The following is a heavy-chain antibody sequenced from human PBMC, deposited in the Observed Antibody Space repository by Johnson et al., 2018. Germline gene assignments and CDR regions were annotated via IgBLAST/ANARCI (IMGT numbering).Heavy chain of an antibody. CDR3: AGDSGGSYYGDFQH. CDR1: GGTFSSYA. CDR2: IIPIFGTA. Sequence: QVQLVESGAEVTKPGSSVKVSCKASGGTFSSYAISWVRQAPGQGLEWMGGIIPIFGTANYAQKFQGRVTNTADESTSTAYRELSSLRSEDTAVYYWAGDSGGSYYGDFQHWGKGTLVTVSS. J-gene: IGHJ1*01. D-gene: IGHD1-26*01. V-gene: IGHV1-69*01.